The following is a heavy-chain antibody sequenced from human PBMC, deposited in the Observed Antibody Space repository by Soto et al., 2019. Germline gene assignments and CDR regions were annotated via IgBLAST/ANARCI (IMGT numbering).Heavy chain of an antibody. D-gene: IGHD1-26*01. CDR2: IYYSGST. CDR1: GGSISSSSYY. CDR3: ARQVLWELGYPLYYFDY. V-gene: IGHV4-39*01. J-gene: IGHJ4*02. Sequence: QLQLQESGPGLVKPSETLSLTCTVSGGSISSSSYYWGWIRQPPGKGLEWIGSIYYSGSTYYNPSLKCRVTISVDTSTNQFSLKLSSVTAADTAVYYCARQVLWELGYPLYYFDYWGQGTLVTVSS.